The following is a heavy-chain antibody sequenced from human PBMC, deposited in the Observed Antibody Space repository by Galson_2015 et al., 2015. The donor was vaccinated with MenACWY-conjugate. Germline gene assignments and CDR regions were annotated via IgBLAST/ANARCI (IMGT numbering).Heavy chain of an antibody. J-gene: IGHJ4*02. Sequence: SVKVSCKASGGSFSSYGISWVRQAPGQGLEWVGGIIPVFGTPEYAQKFQDRVRISADESTRTVFMELSRLRSEDTAIYYCARDRTYYYGAGNDRGNHNYWGQGTLVTVSS. D-gene: IGHD3-10*01. CDR2: IIPVFGTP. V-gene: IGHV1-69*13. CDR1: GGSFSSYG. CDR3: ARDRTYYYGAGNDRGNHNY.